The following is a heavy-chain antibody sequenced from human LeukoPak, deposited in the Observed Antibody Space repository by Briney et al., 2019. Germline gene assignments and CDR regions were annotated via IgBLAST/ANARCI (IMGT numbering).Heavy chain of an antibody. J-gene: IGHJ5*02. V-gene: IGHV4-61*02. CDR3: ARAPPPRWFDP. CDR2: IYTSGST. Sequence: SQTLSLTCTVSGGSISSGSYYWSWIRQPAGKGLEWIGRIYTSGSTNYNPSLKSRVTISVDKSKNQFSLKLSSVTAADTAVYYCARAPPPRWFDPWGQGTLVTVSS. CDR1: GGSISSGSYY.